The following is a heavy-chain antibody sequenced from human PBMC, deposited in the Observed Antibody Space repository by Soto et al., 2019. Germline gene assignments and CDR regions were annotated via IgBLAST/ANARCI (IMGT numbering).Heavy chain of an antibody. Sequence: GASVKVSCKGSGGTFSSYTISWVRQAPGQGVEWMGWISAYNGNTNYAQKLQGRVTMTTDTSTSTAYMELRSLRSDDTAVYYCARDLYCSSTSCYVSGVPWFDPWGQGTLVTVSS. D-gene: IGHD2-2*01. CDR3: ARDLYCSSTSCYVSGVPWFDP. J-gene: IGHJ5*02. CDR2: ISAYNGNT. CDR1: GGTFSSYT. V-gene: IGHV1-18*01.